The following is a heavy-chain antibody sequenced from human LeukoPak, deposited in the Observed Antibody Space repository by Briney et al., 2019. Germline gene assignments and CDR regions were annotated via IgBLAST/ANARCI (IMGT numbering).Heavy chain of an antibody. CDR2: IIPIFGTA. V-gene: IGHV1-69*05. J-gene: IGHJ3*02. CDR1: GGTFSSYT. D-gene: IGHD3-22*01. Sequence: SVKVSCKASGGTFSSYTINWVRQAPGQGLEWMGGIIPIFGTANYAQKLQGRVTMTTDTSTSTAYMELRSLRSDDTAVYYCAREKDYYDSSGYYSWSAFDIWGQGTMVTVSS. CDR3: AREKDYYDSSGYYSWSAFDI.